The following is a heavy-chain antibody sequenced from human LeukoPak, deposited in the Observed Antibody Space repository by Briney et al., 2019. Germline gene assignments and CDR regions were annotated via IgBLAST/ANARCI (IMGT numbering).Heavy chain of an antibody. Sequence: PSETLSLTCTVSGGSITSYYWSWIRQPPGKGLEWIGYIYYSGSTNYNPSLKSRVTISVDTSKNQFSLKLDSVTAADTAVYYCARGFRVVGATPDYWGQGTLVTVSS. D-gene: IGHD1-26*01. CDR1: GGSITSYY. CDR2: IYYSGST. CDR3: ARGFRVVGATPDY. J-gene: IGHJ4*02. V-gene: IGHV4-59*01.